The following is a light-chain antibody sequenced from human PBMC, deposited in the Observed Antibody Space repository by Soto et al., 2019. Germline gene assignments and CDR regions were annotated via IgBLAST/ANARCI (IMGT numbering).Light chain of an antibody. CDR1: QSIRSN. V-gene: IGKV3-15*01. CDR3: QQYNNWPPFT. Sequence: EIVMTQSPATLSVSPGERATLSCRASQSIRSNLGWYQQKPGQAPRLLIYGASTRATGVPARFSGSGSGTEFTLTSSSLQSEDSAVYYWQQYNNWPPFTFGQGTRLEIK. J-gene: IGKJ5*01. CDR2: GAS.